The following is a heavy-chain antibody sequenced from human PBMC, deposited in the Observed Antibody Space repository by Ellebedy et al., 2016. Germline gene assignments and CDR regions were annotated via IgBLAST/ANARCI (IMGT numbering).Heavy chain of an antibody. Sequence: GGSLRLSXAASGFTFSSYAMHWVRQAPGKGLEWVAVISYDGSNKYYADSVKGRFTISRDNSKNTLYLQMNSLRAEDTAVYYCARVGEIVLPGGNTEVNYFDYWGQGTLVTVSS. CDR2: ISYDGSNK. D-gene: IGHD4-23*01. J-gene: IGHJ4*02. CDR1: GFTFSSYA. CDR3: ARVGEIVLPGGNTEVNYFDY. V-gene: IGHV3-30-3*01.